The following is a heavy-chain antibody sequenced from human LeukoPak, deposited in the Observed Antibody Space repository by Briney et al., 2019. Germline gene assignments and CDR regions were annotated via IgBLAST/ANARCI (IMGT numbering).Heavy chain of an antibody. J-gene: IGHJ5*02. V-gene: IGHV1-46*01. CDR1: GYTFINNW. CDR2: INPTGTGT. Sequence: ASVKVSCKASGYTFINNWMHWVRQAPGQGLEWIGLINPTGTGTLYAQKFQGRVAMTRDMSTSTDYMELSSLRSEDTAVYYCARDQWELTEGVGFDPWGQGTLVTVSS. D-gene: IGHD1-26*01. CDR3: ARDQWELTEGVGFDP.